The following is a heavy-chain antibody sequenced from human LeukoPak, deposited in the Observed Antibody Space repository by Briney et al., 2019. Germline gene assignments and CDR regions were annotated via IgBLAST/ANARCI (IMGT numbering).Heavy chain of an antibody. CDR1: GFTFSSYA. CDR2: ISYDGSNK. Sequence: GGSLRLSCAASGFTFSSYAMHWVRQAPGKGLEWVAVISYDGSNKYYADSVKGRFTISRDNSKNTLYLQMNSLRAEDTAVYYCARGQYYYDSSGHDYWGQGILVTVSS. J-gene: IGHJ4*02. V-gene: IGHV3-30-3*01. CDR3: ARGQYYYDSSGHDY. D-gene: IGHD3-22*01.